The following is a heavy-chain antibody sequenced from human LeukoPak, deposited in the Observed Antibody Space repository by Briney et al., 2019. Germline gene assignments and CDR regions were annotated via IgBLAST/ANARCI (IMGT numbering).Heavy chain of an antibody. V-gene: IGHV1-18*01. CDR3: AREDYDYVWGSYSGKNWFDP. J-gene: IGHJ5*02. D-gene: IGHD3-16*01. CDR1: GYTFNSYG. Sequence: ASVKVSCKASGYTFNSYGISWVRQAPGQGLEWMGWISAYHGNTNYAQKLQGRVTMTTDTSTSTAYMELRSLRSDDTAVYYCAREDYDYVWGSYSGKNWFDPWGQGTLVTVSS. CDR2: ISAYHGNT.